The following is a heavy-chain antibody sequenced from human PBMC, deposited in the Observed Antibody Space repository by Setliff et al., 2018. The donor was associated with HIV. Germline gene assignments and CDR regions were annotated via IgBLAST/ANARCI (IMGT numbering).Heavy chain of an antibody. CDR2: INHSGST. CDR3: ARHKTLRFLNLLTSGWFDP. J-gene: IGHJ5*02. D-gene: IGHD3-3*01. Sequence: SETLSLTCAVYGGSFSGYYWSWIRQPPGKGLEWIGEINHSGSTNYNPSLNSRVTMSVDTSKNQFFLKLSSVTAADTAVYYCARHKTLRFLNLLTSGWFDPWGQGALVTVSS. V-gene: IGHV4-34*01. CDR1: GGSFSGYY.